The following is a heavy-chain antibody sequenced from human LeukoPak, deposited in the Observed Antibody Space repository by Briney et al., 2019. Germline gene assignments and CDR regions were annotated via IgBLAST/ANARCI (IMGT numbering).Heavy chain of an antibody. V-gene: IGHV3-23*01. CDR3: AKDEGARTSGKFDY. D-gene: IGHD5-12*01. CDR1: GFSLSNYW. J-gene: IGHJ4*02. Sequence: GGSLRLPCAASGFSLSNYWMSWVRQAPGKGLEWVSDISASGGSTYYADSVKGRFTISRDNSKNTLYLQMNSLRVEGTAIYYCAKDEGARTSGKFDYWGQGTLVTVSS. CDR2: ISASGGST.